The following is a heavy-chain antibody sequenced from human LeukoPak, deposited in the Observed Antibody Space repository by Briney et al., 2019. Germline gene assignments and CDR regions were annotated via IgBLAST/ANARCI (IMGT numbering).Heavy chain of an antibody. J-gene: IGHJ4*02. D-gene: IGHD3-10*01. CDR1: GFTFSSYS. CDR3: ARDWAGSSYDY. V-gene: IGHV3-21*01. CDR2: ISSTSSYI. Sequence: GGSLRLSXAASGFTFSSYSIHWVRQTPGKGLEWVSSISSTSSYIYYADSVKGRFTISRDNAKNTVYLQMKSLRAEDTAVYYCARDWAGSSYDYWGQGTLVTVSS.